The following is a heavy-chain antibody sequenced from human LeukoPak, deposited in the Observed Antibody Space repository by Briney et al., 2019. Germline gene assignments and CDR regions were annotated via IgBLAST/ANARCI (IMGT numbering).Heavy chain of an antibody. V-gene: IGHV3-30-3*01. D-gene: IGHD6-13*01. CDR2: ISYDGSNK. CDR1: GFTFSSYA. CDR3: ARDTQPIAPSLADAFDI. J-gene: IGHJ3*02. Sequence: GGSLRLSCAASGFTFSSYAMHWVRQAPGKGLEWVAVISYDGSNKYYADSVKGRFTISRDNSKNTLYLQMNSLRAEDTAVYYCARDTQPIAPSLADAFDIWGQGTMVTVSS.